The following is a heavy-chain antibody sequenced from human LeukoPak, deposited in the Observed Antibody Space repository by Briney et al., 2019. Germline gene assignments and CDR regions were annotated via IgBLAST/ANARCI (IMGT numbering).Heavy chain of an antibody. CDR2: IYYSGNT. Sequence: SETLSLTCTVSGGSISDYYWTWIRQPPGKGLEWIGHIYYSGNTIYNPSLKSRVTISVDTSKNQFSLKLTSVTTADTAVYYCARRRGSYYFDYWGQGTLVTVSS. V-gene: IGHV4-59*01. J-gene: IGHJ4*02. CDR1: GGSISDYY. D-gene: IGHD1-26*01. CDR3: ARRRGSYYFDY.